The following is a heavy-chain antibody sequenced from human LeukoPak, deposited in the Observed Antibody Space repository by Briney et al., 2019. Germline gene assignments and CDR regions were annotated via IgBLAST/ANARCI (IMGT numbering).Heavy chain of an antibody. V-gene: IGHV7-4-1*02. CDR2: INTNTGNP. CDR1: GYTCTSYA. CDR3: ARDYCSGGSCSVGLFDY. J-gene: IGHJ4*02. Sequence: ASVKVSCKASGYTCTSYAMNWVRQAPGQGLEWVGWINTNTGNPTYAQGFTGRFVFSLDTSVSTAYLQISSLKAEDTAVYYCARDYCSGGSCSVGLFDYWGQGTLVTVSS. D-gene: IGHD2-15*01.